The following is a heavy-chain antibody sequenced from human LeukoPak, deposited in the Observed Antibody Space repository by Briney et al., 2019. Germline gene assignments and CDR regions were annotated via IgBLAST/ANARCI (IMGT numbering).Heavy chain of an antibody. D-gene: IGHD6-6*01. V-gene: IGHV3-11*01. J-gene: IGHJ4*02. CDR2: ISSSGSTI. Sequence: GGSLRLSCAASGFTFSDYYMSWIRQAPGQGLEWVSYISSSGSTIYYADSVKGRITISTYNAKNSLYLQMNSLRAEDTAVYYCARDGRYAGSSSYWGQGTLVTVSS. CDR3: ARDGRYAGSSSY. CDR1: GFTFSDYY.